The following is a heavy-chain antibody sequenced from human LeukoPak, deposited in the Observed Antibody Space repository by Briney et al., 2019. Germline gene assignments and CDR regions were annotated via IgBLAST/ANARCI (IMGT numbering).Heavy chain of an antibody. CDR1: GFTFSTYG. V-gene: IGHV3-30*18. CDR3: AKAVRGIQLCPDY. D-gene: IGHD5-18*01. J-gene: IGHJ4*02. CDR2: ISSDGNNN. Sequence: PGGSLRLSCAASGFTFSTYGMHWVRQAPGKGLEWVAVISSDGNNNYYADSVKGRFTISRDNSKNTLSLQMNSLRPEDAAVYYCAKAVRGIQLCPDYWGQGTLVTVSS.